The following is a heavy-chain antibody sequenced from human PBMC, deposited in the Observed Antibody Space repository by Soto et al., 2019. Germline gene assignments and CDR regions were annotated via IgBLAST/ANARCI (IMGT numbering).Heavy chain of an antibody. CDR1: GFTLSHSG. CDR3: AKDSPGTVSH. Sequence: GGSLRLSCRGSGFTLSHSGMHWVRQAPGKGLEWIIFISSDGNSIYYGKSVKGRFTISRDNSRNTVYLQMSSLRPEDTAVYYCAKDSPGTVSHWGQGTLVTVSS. CDR2: ISSDGNSI. V-gene: IGHV3-30*18. J-gene: IGHJ4*02. D-gene: IGHD1-1*01.